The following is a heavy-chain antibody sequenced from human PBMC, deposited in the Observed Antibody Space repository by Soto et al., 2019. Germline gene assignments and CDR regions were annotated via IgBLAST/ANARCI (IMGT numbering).Heavy chain of an antibody. V-gene: IGHV3-15*01. CDR3: TTDQTPPTHYYYYFGMDV. CDR1: GFTFSNAW. Sequence: GGSLRLSCAASGFTFSNAWMSWVRQAPGKGLEWVGRIKSKTDGGTTDYAAPVKGRFTISRDDSKNTLYLQMNSLKTEDPAVYYCTTDQTPPTHYYYYFGMDVWGQGTTVTVSS. J-gene: IGHJ6*02. CDR2: IKSKTDGGTT.